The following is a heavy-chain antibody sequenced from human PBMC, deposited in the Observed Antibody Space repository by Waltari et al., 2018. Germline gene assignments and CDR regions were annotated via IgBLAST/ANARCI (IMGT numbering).Heavy chain of an antibody. V-gene: IGHV4-59*11. J-gene: IGHJ4*02. CDR3: ARAKYDFWSRGYFDY. CDR2: IYYSGST. D-gene: IGHD3-3*01. CDR1: GGSISSHY. Sequence: QVQLQESGPGLVKPSETLSLTCTVSGGSISSHYCSWLRKPPGKGLEWIGYIYYSGSTNYNPSLKSRVTISVDTSKNQFSLKLSSVTAADTAVYYCARAKYDFWSRGYFDYWGQGTLVTVSS.